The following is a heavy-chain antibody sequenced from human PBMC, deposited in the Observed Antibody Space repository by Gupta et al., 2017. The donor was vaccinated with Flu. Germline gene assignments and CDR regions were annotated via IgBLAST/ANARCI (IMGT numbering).Heavy chain of an antibody. CDR3: AHRAVVVVPAAIGYNWFDP. Sequence: QITLKKSGHTLVKPTQTLTLTCTFYGFSLRTRGVGVGWIRQPPGKALEWLALIYWDDDKRYSPSLKSRRTITKDTSKNQVVLTMTNMDPVDTATYYCAHRAVVVVPAAIGYNWFDPWGQGTLVTVSS. V-gene: IGHV2-5*02. J-gene: IGHJ5*02. CDR2: IYWDDDK. D-gene: IGHD2-2*01. CDR1: GFSLRTRGVG.